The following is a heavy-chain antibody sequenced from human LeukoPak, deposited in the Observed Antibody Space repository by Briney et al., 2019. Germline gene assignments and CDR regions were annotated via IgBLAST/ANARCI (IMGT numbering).Heavy chain of an antibody. D-gene: IGHD3-22*01. CDR1: GGTFSSYA. CDR3: ATLTAGLGGYFGWYFDY. J-gene: IGHJ4*02. CDR2: ISAHNGNT. Sequence: ASVKVSCKASGGTFSSYAISWVRQAPGQGLEWMGWISAHNGNTNYAQKLQGRVTMTTDTSTSTAYMELRSLRSEDTAVYYCATLTAGLGGYFGWYFDYWGQGTLVTVSS. V-gene: IGHV1-18*01.